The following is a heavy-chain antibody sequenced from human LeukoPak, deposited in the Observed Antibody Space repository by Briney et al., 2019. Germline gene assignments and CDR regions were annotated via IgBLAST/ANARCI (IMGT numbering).Heavy chain of an antibody. J-gene: IGHJ4*02. V-gene: IGHV4-39*07. CDR3: ARDRRLTYGDYVSFDY. Sequence: PSETLSLTCTVSGGSISSTNYYWVWIRQPPGKGLDWIGSIYYSGSTYYNPSLKSRVTISVDTSKNQFSLKLSSVTAADTAVYYCARDRRLTYGDYVSFDYWGQGTLVTVSS. CDR1: GGSISSTNYY. CDR2: IYYSGST. D-gene: IGHD4-17*01.